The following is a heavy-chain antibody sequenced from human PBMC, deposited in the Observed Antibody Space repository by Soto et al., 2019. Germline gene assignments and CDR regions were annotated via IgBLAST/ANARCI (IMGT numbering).Heavy chain of an antibody. D-gene: IGHD6-13*01. CDR2: IYYSGST. CDR3: ARASSSWYGYYFDY. CDR1: GGSISSYY. Sequence: PSETLSLPCTVSGGSISSYYWSWIRQPPGKGLEWIGYIYYSGSTYYNPARKSRVTISVDTSKNQFSLKLSSVTAADTAVYYWARASSSWYGYYFDYWGQGTLVTVSS. J-gene: IGHJ4*02. V-gene: IGHV4-59*01.